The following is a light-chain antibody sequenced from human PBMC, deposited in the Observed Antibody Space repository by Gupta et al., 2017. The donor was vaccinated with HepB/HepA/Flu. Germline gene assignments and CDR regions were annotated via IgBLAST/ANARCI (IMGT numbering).Light chain of an antibody. CDR3: GAWDDIHNAYV. J-gene: IGLJ1*01. V-gene: IGLV1-44*01. CDR1: PSNVGNNN. Sequence: QSAPSPPPSASGTPGQRVNISCSGRPSNVGNNNVDWYQQFPGTAPKLLICINNQRPSGVPDRFSGSKSGTSASLAISGLQAEDEADYYCGAWDDIHNAYVFGTGTKVTVL. CDR2: INN.